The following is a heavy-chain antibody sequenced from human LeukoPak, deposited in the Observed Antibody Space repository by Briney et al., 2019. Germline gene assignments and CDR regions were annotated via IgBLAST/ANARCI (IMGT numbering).Heavy chain of an antibody. CDR1: GYTFTSYG. V-gene: IGHV1-18*01. CDR3: ARRMSGSLPGHYYYYMDV. D-gene: IGHD3-3*01. CDR2: ISAYNGST. J-gene: IGHJ6*03. Sequence: ASVKVACKASGYTFTSYGITWVRQAPGQGLEWMGWISAYNGSTNSAQKLQGRVTMTTDTSTTTAYMELRSLSSDDTAVYYCARRMSGSLPGHYYYYMDVWGKGTTVTVSS.